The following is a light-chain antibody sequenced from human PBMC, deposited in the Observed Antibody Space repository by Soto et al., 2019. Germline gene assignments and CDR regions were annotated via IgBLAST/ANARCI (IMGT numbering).Light chain of an antibody. CDR2: EVS. J-gene: IGLJ3*02. CDR3: SSYTGRKAWV. CDR1: SSDVGGFDY. Sequence: QSALTQPASVSGSPGQSITISCTGASSDVGGFDYVSWSQQHPGKAPKLLIYEVSNRPSGVSNRFSASKSGNTASLTISGLQPEYEADYYCSSYTGRKAWVFGGGTQLTVL. V-gene: IGLV2-14*01.